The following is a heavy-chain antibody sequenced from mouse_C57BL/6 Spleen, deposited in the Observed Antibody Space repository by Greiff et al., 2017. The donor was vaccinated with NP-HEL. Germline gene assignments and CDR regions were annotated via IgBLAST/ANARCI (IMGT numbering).Heavy chain of an antibody. V-gene: IGHV1-26*01. CDR1: GYTFTDYY. J-gene: IGHJ1*03. CDR2: INPNNGGT. CDR3: ARGGDYGSSYRWYFDV. Sequence: EVQLQQSGPELVKPGASVKISCKASGYTFTDYYMNWVKQSHGKSLEWIGDINPNNGGTSYNQKFKGKATLTVDKSSSTAYMELRSLTSEDSAVYYCARGGDYGSSYRWYFDVWGTGTTVTVSS. D-gene: IGHD1-1*01.